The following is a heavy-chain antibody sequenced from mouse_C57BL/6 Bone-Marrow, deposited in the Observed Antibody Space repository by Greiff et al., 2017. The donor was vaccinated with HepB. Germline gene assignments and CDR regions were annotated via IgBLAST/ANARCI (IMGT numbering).Heavy chain of an antibody. V-gene: IGHV1S26*01. CDR3: ARPYYYGSKGY. CDR1: GYTFTSYT. CDR2: INPSSGYT. Sequence: QVQLQQPGAELVKPGASVKLSCKASGYTFTSYTMHWVKQRPGQGLEWIGYINPSSGYTKYNQKFKDKATLTADKSSSTAYMQLSSLTSEDSAVYYCARPYYYGSKGYWGQGTTLTVSS. J-gene: IGHJ2*01. D-gene: IGHD1-1*01.